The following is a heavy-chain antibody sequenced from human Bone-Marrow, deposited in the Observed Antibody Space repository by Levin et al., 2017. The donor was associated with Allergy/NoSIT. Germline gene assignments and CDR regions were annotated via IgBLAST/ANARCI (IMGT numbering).Heavy chain of an antibody. CDR1: GGTFSSYA. V-gene: IGHV1-69*01. Sequence: KISCKASGGTFSSYAISWVRQAPGQGLEWMGGIIPIFGTANYAQKFQGRVTITADESTSTAYMELSSLRSEDTAVYYCARDGDDSSSLGYWGQGTLVTVSS. J-gene: IGHJ4*02. CDR3: ARDGDDSSSLGY. CDR2: IIPIFGTA. D-gene: IGHD6-6*01.